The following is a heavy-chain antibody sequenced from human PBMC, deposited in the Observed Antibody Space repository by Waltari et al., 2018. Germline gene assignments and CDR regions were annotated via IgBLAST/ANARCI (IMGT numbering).Heavy chain of an antibody. J-gene: IGHJ6*02. CDR3: AKIGAYCSGGSCYSYYYYGMDV. Sequence: EVQLLESGGGLVQPGGSLRLSCAASGFTFSSYAMRCVREAPGKGREGVSAISGSGGRTYYAGYVRGRFTISRDNSKNTPYLQMDSLRAEDTAVYYCAKIGAYCSGGSCYSYYYYGMDVWGQGTTVTVSS. CDR1: GFTFSSYA. CDR2: ISGSGGRT. V-gene: IGHV3-23*01. D-gene: IGHD2-15*01.